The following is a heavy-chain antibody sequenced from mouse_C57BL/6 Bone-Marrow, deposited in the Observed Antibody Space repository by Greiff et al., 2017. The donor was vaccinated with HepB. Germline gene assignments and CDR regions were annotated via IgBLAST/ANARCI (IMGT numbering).Heavy chain of an antibody. CDR2: INPYNGGT. J-gene: IGHJ2*01. CDR1: GYTFTDYY. Sequence: VQLHQSGPVLVKPGASVKMSCKASGYTFTDYYMNWVKQSHGKSLEWIGVINPYNGGTSYNQKFKGKATLTVDKSSSTAYMELNSLTSEDSAVYYCASTLYGSSLYYFDYWGQGTTLTVSS. CDR3: ASTLYGSSLYYFDY. V-gene: IGHV1-19*01. D-gene: IGHD1-1*01.